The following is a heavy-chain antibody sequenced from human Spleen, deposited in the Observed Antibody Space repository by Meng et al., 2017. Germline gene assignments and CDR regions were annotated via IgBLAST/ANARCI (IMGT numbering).Heavy chain of an antibody. CDR2: IIPNSGDT. CDR1: GYPFTAYY. V-gene: IGHV1-2*06. J-gene: IGHJ4*02. Sequence: QGQLVQSGAEVKKPGSSVKVSCKASGYPFTAYYIHWVRQAPGQGLEWMGHIIPNSGDTLYAPKFQGRVSMTADTSIGTAYVELSGLRSDDTAIYYCVRDENISLGKLFGDYWGQGTLVTVSS. CDR3: VRDENISLGKLFGDY. D-gene: IGHD2-21*01.